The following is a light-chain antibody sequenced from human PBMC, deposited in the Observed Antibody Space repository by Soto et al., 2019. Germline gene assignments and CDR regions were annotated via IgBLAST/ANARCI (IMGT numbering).Light chain of an antibody. CDR1: QSLSGNY. CDR3: QQYGSSPGT. J-gene: IGKJ1*01. Sequence: EIVMTQSPATLSVSPGERATLSCRASQSLSGNYLAWYQQKPGQAPRVLIYRASIRATGIPDRFSGSGSGTDFTLTISRLESEDFAVYYCQQYGSSPGTFGQGTKVDIK. CDR2: RAS. V-gene: IGKV3-20*01.